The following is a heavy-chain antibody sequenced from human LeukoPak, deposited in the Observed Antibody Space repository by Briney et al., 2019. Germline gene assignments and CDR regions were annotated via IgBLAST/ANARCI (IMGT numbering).Heavy chain of an antibody. CDR1: GYTFSDYA. J-gene: IGHJ6*03. V-gene: IGHV1-18*04. CDR2: ISAYNGNT. D-gene: IGHD3-10*01. CDR3: ARDPPRGYYMDV. Sequence: ASVKVSCKASGYTFSDYAIHWVRQAPGQGLEWMGWISAYNGNTNYAQKLQGRVTMTTDTSTSTAYMELRSLRSDDTAVYYCARDPPRGYYMDVWGKGTTVTISS.